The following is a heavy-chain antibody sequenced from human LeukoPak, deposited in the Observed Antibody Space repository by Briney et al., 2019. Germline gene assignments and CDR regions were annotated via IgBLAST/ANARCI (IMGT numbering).Heavy chain of an antibody. CDR2: ISGSGGST. CDR3: AKGSVAGTGYSDY. V-gene: IGHV3-23*01. CDR1: GFTFSSYA. J-gene: IGHJ4*02. Sequence: GGSLRLSCAASGFTFSSYAMSWVRQAPGKGLEWVSAISGSGGSTYYADSVKGRFTISRDNSENTLYLQMNSLRAEDTAVYYCAKGSVAGTGYSDYWGQGTLVTVSS. D-gene: IGHD6-19*01.